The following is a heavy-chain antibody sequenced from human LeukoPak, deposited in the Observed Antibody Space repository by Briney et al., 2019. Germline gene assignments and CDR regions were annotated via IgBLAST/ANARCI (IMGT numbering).Heavy chain of an antibody. Sequence: GGSLRLSCAASGFTFSSHAMNWVRRAPGRGLEWVSAIRGDGATMFYADSVKGRITVSRDNSKNTLYLQMNSLRVDDTAVYYCARDQFRDYFRGADYWGQGILVTVSS. CDR2: IRGDGATM. V-gene: IGHV3-23*01. CDR3: ARDQFRDYFRGADY. J-gene: IGHJ4*02. D-gene: IGHD3-16*01. CDR1: GFTFSSHA.